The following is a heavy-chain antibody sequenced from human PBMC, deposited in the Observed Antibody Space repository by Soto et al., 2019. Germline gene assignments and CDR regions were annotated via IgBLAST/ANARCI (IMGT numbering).Heavy chain of an antibody. CDR3: ARDRPIISLLGYSYYEMDV. D-gene: IGHD3-10*01. Sequence: ASVKVSCKASGYTFTGYYMHWVRQAPGQGLEWMGWINPNSGGTNYAQKFQGWVTMTRDTSISTAYMELSRLRSDDTAVYYCARDRPIISLLGYSYYEMDVGGKGPTVTVPS. CDR2: INPNSGGT. V-gene: IGHV1-2*04. CDR1: GYTFTGYY. J-gene: IGHJ6*04.